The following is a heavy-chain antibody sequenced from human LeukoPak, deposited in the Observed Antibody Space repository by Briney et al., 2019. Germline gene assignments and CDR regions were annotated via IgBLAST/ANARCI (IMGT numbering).Heavy chain of an antibody. Sequence: SETLSLTCAVYGGSFSGYYWCWIGQPPGKGLEWIGEINHSGSTNYNPSLKSRVTISVDTSKNQFSLKLSSVTAADTAVYYCARGRSGYSYGHTNWFDPWGQGTLVTVSS. D-gene: IGHD5-18*01. CDR1: GGSFSGYY. CDR2: INHSGST. J-gene: IGHJ5*02. V-gene: IGHV4-34*01. CDR3: ARGRSGYSYGHTNWFDP.